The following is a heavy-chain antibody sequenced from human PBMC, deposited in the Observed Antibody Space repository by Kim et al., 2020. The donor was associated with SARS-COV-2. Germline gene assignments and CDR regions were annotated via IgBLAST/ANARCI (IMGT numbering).Heavy chain of an antibody. D-gene: IGHD3-22*01. J-gene: IGHJ4*02. V-gene: IGHV1-46*01. CDR3: ARVPTPYYYDSSGYYFAFDY. Sequence: VRQAPGQGLEWMGIINPSGGSTSYAQKFQGRVTMTRDTSTSTVYMELSSLRSEDTAVYYCARVPTPYYYDSSGYYFAFDYWGQGTLVTVS. CDR2: INPSGGST.